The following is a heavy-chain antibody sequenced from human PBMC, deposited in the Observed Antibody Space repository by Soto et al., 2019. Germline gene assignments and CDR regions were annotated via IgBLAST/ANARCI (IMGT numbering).Heavy chain of an antibody. D-gene: IGHD3-9*01. CDR2: FSGYNGHT. CDR1: GYIFTSYG. Sequence: QVQLVQSEAEVKKPGASVKVSCKASGYIFTSYGFTWVRQAPGQGLEWMGWFSGYNGHTNYAEKLQGRVTMTTDTSTRTADVELRSLRSDDTAVYYCARVPHNFDWVPYGLDVWGQGTTVTVAS. J-gene: IGHJ6*02. V-gene: IGHV1-18*04. CDR3: ARVPHNFDWVPYGLDV.